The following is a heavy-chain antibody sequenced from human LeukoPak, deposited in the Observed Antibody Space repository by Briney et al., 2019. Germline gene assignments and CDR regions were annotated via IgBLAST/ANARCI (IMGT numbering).Heavy chain of an antibody. V-gene: IGHV3-30*18. D-gene: IGHD3-9*01. J-gene: IGHJ4*01. CDR1: GFTFSSYG. CDR3: AKWGDYDILTGYYDSDY. Sequence: GRSLRLSCAASGFTFSSYGMHWVRQAPGKGLEWVAVISYDGSNKYYADSVKGRFTVSRDDPKNTLYLQMNTLRVEDTAVYYCAKWGDYDILTGYYDSDYWGHGTLVTVSS. CDR2: ISYDGSNK.